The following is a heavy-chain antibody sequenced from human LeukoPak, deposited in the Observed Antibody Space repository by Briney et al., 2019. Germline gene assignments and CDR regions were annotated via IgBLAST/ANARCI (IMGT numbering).Heavy chain of an antibody. D-gene: IGHD3-3*01. V-gene: IGHV4-34*01. CDR2: INHSGST. J-gene: IGHJ5*02. CDR1: GGSFSGYY. Sequence: SETLSLTCAVYGGSFSGYYWSWIRQPPGKGLEWIGEINHSGSTNYNPSLKSRVTISVDTSKNQFSLKLSSVTAADTAVYYCARGRRNYDFWSGHARWFDPWGQGTLVTVSS. CDR3: ARGRRNYDFWSGHARWFDP.